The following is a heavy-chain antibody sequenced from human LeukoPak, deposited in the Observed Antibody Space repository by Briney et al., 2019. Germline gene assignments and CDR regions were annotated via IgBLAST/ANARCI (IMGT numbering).Heavy chain of an antibody. V-gene: IGHV1-2*02. CDR1: GYTFTGYF. CDR2: INPSSGAT. J-gene: IGHJ4*02. CDR3: ARVTYDRSGYYNGIPY. D-gene: IGHD3-22*01. Sequence: ASVKVSCKASGYTFTGYFIHWVRQVPGQGLEWMGWINPSSGATNYAQNFQGRVTLTREMSISTAYMEVSRLLSDDTAVYYCARVTYDRSGYYNGIPYWGQGTLVIVSS.